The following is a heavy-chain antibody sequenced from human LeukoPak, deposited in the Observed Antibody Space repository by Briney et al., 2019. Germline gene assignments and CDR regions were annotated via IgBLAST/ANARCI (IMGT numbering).Heavy chain of an antibody. CDR3: VRWGYCGGDCYPFDP. CDR1: GGTFSSYT. Sequence: GASVKVSCKASGGTFSSYTISWVRQAPGQGLEWMGRIIPTLGIANYAQKFQGRVTITAAKSTSTAYMELSSLRSEDTAVYYCVRWGYCGGDCYPFDPWGQGTLVTVSS. CDR2: IIPTLGIA. V-gene: IGHV1-69*02. D-gene: IGHD2-21*01. J-gene: IGHJ5*02.